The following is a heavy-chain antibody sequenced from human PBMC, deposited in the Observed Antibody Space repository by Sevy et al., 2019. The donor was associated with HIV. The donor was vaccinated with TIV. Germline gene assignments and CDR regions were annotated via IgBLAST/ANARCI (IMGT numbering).Heavy chain of an antibody. Sequence: GGSLRLSCAASGFIFSSYDMNWVRQAPGKGLQWVSSISLSNTSMYYVDSVKGRFSISRDIARNSLSLQMNSLRAEDTAVYYCARSGYNYRGIDYWGQGTLVTVSS. V-gene: IGHV3-21*01. CDR3: ARSGYNYRGIDY. CDR2: ISLSNTSM. CDR1: GFIFSSYD. D-gene: IGHD5-12*01. J-gene: IGHJ4*02.